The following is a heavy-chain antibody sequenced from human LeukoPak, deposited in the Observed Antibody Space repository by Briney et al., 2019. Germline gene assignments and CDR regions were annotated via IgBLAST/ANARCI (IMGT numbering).Heavy chain of an antibody. V-gene: IGHV1-46*01. CDR3: ARKKNLGVVQLSGYYYYGMDV. CDR1: GYTFTSYY. Sequence: REASVKVSCKASGYTFTSYYMHWVRQAPGQGLEWMGIINPSGGSTSYAQKFQGRVTMTRDTSTSTVYMELSSLRSEDTAVYYCARKKNLGVVQLSGYYYYGMDVWGQGTTVTVPS. J-gene: IGHJ6*02. D-gene: IGHD2-21*01. CDR2: INPSGGST.